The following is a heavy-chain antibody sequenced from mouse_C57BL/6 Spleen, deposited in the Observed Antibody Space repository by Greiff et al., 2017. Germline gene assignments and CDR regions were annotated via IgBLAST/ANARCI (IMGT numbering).Heavy chain of an antibody. V-gene: IGHV1-80*01. Sequence: VQLQQSGAELVKPGASVKISCKASGYAFSSYWMNWVKQRPGKGLEWIGQIYPGDGDTNYNGKFKGKATLTADKSSSTAYMQLSSLTSEDSAVYFCASGGKLFYAMDYWGQGTSVTVSS. CDR1: GYAFSSYW. CDR3: ASGGKLFYAMDY. J-gene: IGHJ4*01. CDR2: IYPGDGDT.